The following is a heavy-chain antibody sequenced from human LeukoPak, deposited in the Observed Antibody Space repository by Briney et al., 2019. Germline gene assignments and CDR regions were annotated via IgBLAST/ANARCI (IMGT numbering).Heavy chain of an antibody. CDR3: ATPGKAITIFGVVNNYYYYMDV. CDR2: IIPIFGTA. J-gene: IGHJ6*03. CDR1: GGTFSSYA. D-gene: IGHD3-3*01. Sequence: SVKVSCKASGGTFSSYAISWVRQAPGQGLEWMGGIIPIFGTANYAQKFQGRVTITADESTSTAYMELSSLRSEATAVYYCATPGKAITIFGVVNNYYYYMDVWGKGTTVTVSS. V-gene: IGHV1-69*13.